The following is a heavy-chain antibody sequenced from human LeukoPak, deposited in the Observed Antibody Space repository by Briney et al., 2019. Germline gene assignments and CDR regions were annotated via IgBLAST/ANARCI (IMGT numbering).Heavy chain of an antibody. J-gene: IGHJ4*02. D-gene: IGHD5-24*01. V-gene: IGHV3-7*01. CDR1: GFTFSNYW. Sequence: GGSLRLSCAASGFTFSNYWMNWVRQAPGKGLEWVANIKQDRSEKYYVDSVKGRFTISRDNGKNSLYLQMNSLRAEDTAVYYCARGLERWLQFDFDYWGQGTLVTVSS. CDR3: ARGLERWLQFDFDY. CDR2: IKQDRSEK.